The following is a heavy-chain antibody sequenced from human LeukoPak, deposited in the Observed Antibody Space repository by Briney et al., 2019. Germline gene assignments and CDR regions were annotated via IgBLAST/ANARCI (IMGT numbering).Heavy chain of an antibody. CDR2: IIGNGDST. J-gene: IGHJ4*02. D-gene: IGHD6-6*01. Sequence: WGTLTLSCSASGFTFSTYAMHWVRQAPGKGLGYISAIIGNGDSTYYADSVKGRFTISRDNSKNTLYLQMSSLRPEDTAIYYCVTETYSSSSAGSPLSSYYFDYWGQGTLVTVSS. CDR1: GFTFSTYA. CDR3: VTETYSSSSAGSPLSSYYFDY. V-gene: IGHV3-64D*09.